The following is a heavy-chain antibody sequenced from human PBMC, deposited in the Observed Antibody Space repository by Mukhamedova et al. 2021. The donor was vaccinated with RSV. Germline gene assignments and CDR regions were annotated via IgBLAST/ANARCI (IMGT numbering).Heavy chain of an antibody. Sequence: GLEWVSYISSSSSYTNYADSVKGRFTISRDNAKNSLYLQMNSLRAEDTAVYYCARDIAAAGLDYYYGMDVWGQGTMVTVSS. CDR3: ARDIAAAGLDYYYGMDV. D-gene: IGHD6-13*01. J-gene: IGHJ6*02. V-gene: IGHV3-11*05. CDR2: ISSSSSYT.